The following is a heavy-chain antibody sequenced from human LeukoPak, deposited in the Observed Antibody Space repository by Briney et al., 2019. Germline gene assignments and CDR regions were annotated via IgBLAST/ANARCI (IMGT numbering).Heavy chain of an antibody. CDR3: AKDSGGSGSYSDY. J-gene: IGHJ4*02. Sequence: PGRSLRLSCAASGFTFSSYGMHCVRQAPGKGLEWVAVISYDGSNKYYADSVKGRFTISRDNSKNTLYLQMNSLRAEDTAVYYCAKDSGGSGSYSDYWGQGTLVTVSS. V-gene: IGHV3-30*18. CDR1: GFTFSSYG. CDR2: ISYDGSNK. D-gene: IGHD3-10*01.